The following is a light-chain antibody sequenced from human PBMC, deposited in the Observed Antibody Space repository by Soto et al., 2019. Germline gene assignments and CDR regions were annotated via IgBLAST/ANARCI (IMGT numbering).Light chain of an antibody. CDR1: QNINNN. CDR2: HAS. V-gene: IGKV3-15*01. J-gene: IGKJ4*01. CDR3: QQYNDWPLT. Sequence: EIVMTQSPATLSVSPGERATLSCRASQNINNNLAWYQQKPGQVPRLLIYHASTGATGIPARFSGSGSGTELTLTSSSVHSEDFAVYYWQQYNDWPLTFGGGTKVEIK.